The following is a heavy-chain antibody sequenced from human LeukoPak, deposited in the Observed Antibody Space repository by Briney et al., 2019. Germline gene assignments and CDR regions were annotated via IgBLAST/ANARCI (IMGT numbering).Heavy chain of an antibody. J-gene: IGHJ6*02. V-gene: IGHV4-59*01. D-gene: IGHD3-16*01. CDR3: ARADYVWGSYSYYYYYGMDV. CDR1: GGSISSYY. CDR2: IYYSGST. Sequence: PSETLSLTCTVSGGSISSYYWSWIRQPPGKGLEWIGYIYYSGSTNYNPSLKSRVTISVDTSKNQFSLKLSSVTAADTAVYYCARADYVWGSYSYYYYYGMDVWGQGTTVTVSS.